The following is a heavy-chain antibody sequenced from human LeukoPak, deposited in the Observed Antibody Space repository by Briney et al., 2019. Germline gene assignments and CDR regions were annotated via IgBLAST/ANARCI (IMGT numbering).Heavy chain of an antibody. Sequence: SETLSLTCTVSGGSISGYYWSWIRQPPGKGREWIGYIYYSGSTNYNPSLKSRVTISVDTSKNQFSLKLSSVTAADTAVYYCARDRRDSSSWYFGAFDIWGQGTMVTVSS. D-gene: IGHD6-13*01. CDR1: GGSISGYY. J-gene: IGHJ3*02. CDR2: IYYSGST. CDR3: ARDRRDSSSWYFGAFDI. V-gene: IGHV4-59*01.